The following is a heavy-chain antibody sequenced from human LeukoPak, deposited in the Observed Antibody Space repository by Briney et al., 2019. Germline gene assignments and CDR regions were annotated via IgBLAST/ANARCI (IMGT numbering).Heavy chain of an antibody. CDR2: IYYSGST. CDR1: GGSISSSSYY. CDR3: ARAPPYGSYWARLYYFDY. J-gene: IGHJ4*02. D-gene: IGHD1-26*01. Sequence: SETLSLTCTVSGGSISSSSYYWGWIRQPPGKGLEWIGSIYYSGSTYYNPSLKSRVTVSVDTSKNQLSLKLTSVTAADTAVYYCARAPPYGSYWARLYYFDYWGQGTLVTVSS. V-gene: IGHV4-39*07.